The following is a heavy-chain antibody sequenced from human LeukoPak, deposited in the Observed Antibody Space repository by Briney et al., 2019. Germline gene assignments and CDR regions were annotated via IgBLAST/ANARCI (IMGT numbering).Heavy chain of an antibody. Sequence: PGGSLRLSCAASGFTFSSYNMNWVRQAPGKGLEWVSSISSSSSDKYYADSVKGRFTISRANAKNSLYLRMNSLRAEDTAVYYCARRKQVDWYVDYWGQGTLVTVSS. D-gene: IGHD3-9*01. CDR3: ARRKQVDWYVDY. J-gene: IGHJ4*02. V-gene: IGHV3-21*01. CDR1: GFTFSSYN. CDR2: ISSSSSDK.